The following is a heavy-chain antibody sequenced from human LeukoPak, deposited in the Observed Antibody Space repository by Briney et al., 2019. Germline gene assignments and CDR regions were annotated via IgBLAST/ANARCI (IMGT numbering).Heavy chain of an antibody. Sequence: PGGSLRLSCAASGFTFSSYAMSWVRQAPGKGLEWVSAISGSGGSTYYADSVKGRFTISRDTSKNTLYLQMNSLRVEDTGVYYCAKDGRFLGWPPGGMDVWGQGTTVTVSS. J-gene: IGHJ6*02. CDR3: AKDGRFLGWPPGGMDV. V-gene: IGHV3-23*01. CDR1: GFTFSSYA. D-gene: IGHD3-3*01. CDR2: ISGSGGST.